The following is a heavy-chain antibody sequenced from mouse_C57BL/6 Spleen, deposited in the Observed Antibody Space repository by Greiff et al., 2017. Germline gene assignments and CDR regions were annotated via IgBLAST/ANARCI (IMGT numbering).Heavy chain of an antibody. V-gene: IGHV2-6-1*01. CDR1: GFSLTSYG. J-gene: IGHJ4*01. CDR2: IWSDGST. D-gene: IGHD4-1*01. CDR3: ARHVGEDYAMDY. Sequence: QVHVKQSGPGLVAPSQSLSITCTVSGFSLTSYGVHWVRQPPGKGLEWLVVIWSDGSTTYNSALKSRLSISKDNSKSQVFLKMNSLQTDDTAMYYCARHVGEDYAMDYWGQGTSVTVSS.